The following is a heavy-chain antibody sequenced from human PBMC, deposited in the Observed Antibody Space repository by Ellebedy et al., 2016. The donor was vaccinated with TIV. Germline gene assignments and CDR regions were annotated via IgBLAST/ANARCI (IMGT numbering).Heavy chain of an antibody. D-gene: IGHD3-10*01. V-gene: IGHV3-64D*08. Sequence: GGSLRLSXLASGFNFKTYAMHWVCQAPGKGLEYVSSISGNGGRTYYGDSVKGIFTISRDNARNTLFLQMSSLTPEDTAVYFCVKDITPTATSFGGAFDIWGQGTLVTVSS. J-gene: IGHJ3*02. CDR3: VKDITPTATSFGGAFDI. CDR2: ISGNGGRT. CDR1: GFNFKTYA.